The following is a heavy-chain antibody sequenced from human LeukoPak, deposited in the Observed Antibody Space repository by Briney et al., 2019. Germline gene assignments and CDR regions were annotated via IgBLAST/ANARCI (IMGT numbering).Heavy chain of an antibody. V-gene: IGHV1-2*02. J-gene: IGHJ4*02. Sequence: ASVKVSCKGSGYSFTGYYMHWVRQAPGQGLEWMGWLDPNSGDTIYAQKFQGRVTMTRDTSISTACMELSRLTSDDTAVYYCASGYTTSPFDHWGQGTLVTVSS. D-gene: IGHD5-18*01. CDR1: GYSFTGYY. CDR3: ASGYTTSPFDH. CDR2: LDPNSGDT.